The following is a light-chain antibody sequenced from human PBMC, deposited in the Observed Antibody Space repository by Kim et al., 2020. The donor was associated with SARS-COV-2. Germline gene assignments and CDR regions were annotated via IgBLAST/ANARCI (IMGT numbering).Light chain of an antibody. CDR3: NTRDSTLKQLV. CDR1: SLRSNY. CDR2: GKN. V-gene: IGLV3-19*01. Sequence: SSELTQDPAVSVALGQTVRITCQGDSLRSNYASWYQQKPGQAPVLVIHGKNNRPSGITDRFSGSSSGNTASLTITGAQAEDEADYYCNTRDSTLKQLVFGGGTQLTVL. J-gene: IGLJ3*02.